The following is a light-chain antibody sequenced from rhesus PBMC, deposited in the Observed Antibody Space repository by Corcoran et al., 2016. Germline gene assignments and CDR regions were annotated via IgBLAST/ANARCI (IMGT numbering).Light chain of an antibody. V-gene: IGKV1S12*01. Sequence: DIQMTQSPSALSASVGDRVTISCRASQNIYSNLAWYQQKPGKTPKLLIYAASSLQTGIPSRFSGSGAGIDFTLTISSLQPEDSAAYYCQHYYDNPYSFGQGTKVEIK. CDR1: QNIYSN. J-gene: IGKJ2*01. CDR3: QHYYDNPYS. CDR2: AAS.